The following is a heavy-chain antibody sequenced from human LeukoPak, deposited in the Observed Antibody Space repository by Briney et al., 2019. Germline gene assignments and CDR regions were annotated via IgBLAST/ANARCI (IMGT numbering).Heavy chain of an antibody. Sequence: GGSLRLSCAASGFTVTSNYMSWVRQAPGKGLEWVSVIYSGGSTYYADSVKGRFTISRDNSKNTLYLQMNSLRAEDTAVYYCARALGDSSGYYDYWGQGTLVTV. CDR2: IYSGGST. D-gene: IGHD3-22*01. V-gene: IGHV3-66*01. CDR1: GFTVTSNY. CDR3: ARALGDSSGYYDY. J-gene: IGHJ4*02.